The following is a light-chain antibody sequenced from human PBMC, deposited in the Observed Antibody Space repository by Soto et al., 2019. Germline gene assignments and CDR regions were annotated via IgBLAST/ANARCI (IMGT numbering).Light chain of an antibody. Sequence: QSVVPQPSSLSGSPGQSIPLSCTGTRSDVGSYNLVSWYQQHPGKAPKLMIYEGSKRPSGVSNRFSGSKSGNTASLTISGLQAEDEADYYCCSYAGSSTFVFGTGTKVTVL. J-gene: IGLJ1*01. CDR1: RSDVGSYNL. CDR2: EGS. V-gene: IGLV2-23*03. CDR3: CSYAGSSTFV.